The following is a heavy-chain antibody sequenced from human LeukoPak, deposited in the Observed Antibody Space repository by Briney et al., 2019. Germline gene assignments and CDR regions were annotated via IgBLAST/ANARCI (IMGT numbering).Heavy chain of an antibody. D-gene: IGHD3-10*01. CDR3: ASHRRSHGSEY. Sequence: SETLSLICTVSVGSFEHYFWSWIRQPPGKGLERIGYVYYSGSTDYSPSLKSRLTISADTSKNQFSLKLSSVTAADTAVYYCASHRRSHGSEYWGQGTLVTVSS. V-gene: IGHV4-59*01. CDR1: VGSFEHYF. J-gene: IGHJ4*02. CDR2: VYYSGST.